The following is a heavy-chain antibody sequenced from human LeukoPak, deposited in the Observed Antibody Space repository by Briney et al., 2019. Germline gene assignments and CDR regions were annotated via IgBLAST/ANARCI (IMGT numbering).Heavy chain of an antibody. CDR1: GFTFSSYG. CDR3: AKEYSQVRTYSSSWFDY. D-gene: IGHD6-13*01. V-gene: IGHV3-30*02. Sequence: PGGSLRLSCAASGFTFSSYGMHWVRQAPGKGLEWVAFIRYDGSNKYYADSVKGRFTISRDNSKNTLYLQMNSLRAEDTAVYYCAKEYSQVRTYSSSWFDYWGQGTLVTVSS. J-gene: IGHJ4*02. CDR2: IRYDGSNK.